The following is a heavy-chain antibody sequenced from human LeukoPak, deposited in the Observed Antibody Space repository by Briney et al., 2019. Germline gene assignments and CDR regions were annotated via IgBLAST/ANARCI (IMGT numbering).Heavy chain of an antibody. Sequence: GRSLSLSCAVSGFTLSDYYMSWIRQAPEEGLEWVSYISSGGRTIYYAASVKRRFTMYRDNDKNSLYLKMNSLRAEDTAVYYWARPVVAATTPDTFDIWGQGTMVTVSS. CDR2: ISSGGRTI. J-gene: IGHJ3*02. CDR1: GFTLSDYY. CDR3: ARPVVAATTPDTFDI. V-gene: IGHV3-11*04. D-gene: IGHD2-15*01.